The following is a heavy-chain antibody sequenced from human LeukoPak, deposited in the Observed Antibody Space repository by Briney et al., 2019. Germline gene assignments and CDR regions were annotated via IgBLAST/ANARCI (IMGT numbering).Heavy chain of an antibody. CDR2: MNPNSGNT. J-gene: IGHJ6*03. D-gene: IGHD4-11*01. Sequence: ASVKVSCKASGYTFTNYDINWVRQAAGQRLEWMGWMNPNSGNTGYAQKFQGRVTITRDTSINTAYMELSSLGSEDSAVYYCARGPADSNYGASYYYYMDVWGKGTTVTVSS. CDR1: GYTFTNYD. V-gene: IGHV1-8*03. CDR3: ARGPADSNYGASYYYYMDV.